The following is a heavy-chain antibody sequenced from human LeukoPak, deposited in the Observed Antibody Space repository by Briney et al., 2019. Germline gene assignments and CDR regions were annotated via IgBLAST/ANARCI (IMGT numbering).Heavy chain of an antibody. V-gene: IGHV4-31*03. D-gene: IGHD3-9*01. CDR1: GGSISSGGYY. J-gene: IGHJ4*02. CDR2: IYYSGST. CDR3: ARGGDILTGYLFDY. Sequence: PSQTLSLTCTVSGGSISSGGYYWSWIRQHPGKGLEWIGHIYYSGSTYYNPSLKSRVTISVDTSKNQFSLKLSSVTAADTAVYYCARGGDILTGYLFDYWGQGTLVTVSS.